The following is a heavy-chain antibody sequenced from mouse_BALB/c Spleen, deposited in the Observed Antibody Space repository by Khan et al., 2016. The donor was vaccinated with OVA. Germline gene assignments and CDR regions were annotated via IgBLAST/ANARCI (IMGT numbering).Heavy chain of an antibody. Sequence: VQLQESGPGLVAPSKSLSITCTVSGFSLSRYNIHWVRQPPGKGLEWLGMIWGGGGTDYNSTLKSRLSISKDNSKSQVFLKMNSLQTDDSAMYYCARAYYRSDGYYAMDYWGQGTSVTVSS. D-gene: IGHD2-14*01. CDR2: IWGGGGT. V-gene: IGHV2-6-4*01. CDR1: GFSLSRYN. CDR3: ARAYYRSDGYYAMDY. J-gene: IGHJ4*01.